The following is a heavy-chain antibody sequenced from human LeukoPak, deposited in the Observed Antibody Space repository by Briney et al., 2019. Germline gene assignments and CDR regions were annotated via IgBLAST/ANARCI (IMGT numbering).Heavy chain of an antibody. Sequence: SETLSLTCAVYGGSFSDYYWSWIRQPPGKGLEWIGEINHSGSTNYNPSLKSRVTISVDTSKNQFSLKLSSVTAADTAVYYCAREPIFGVVIYYGLDAWGQGSTVTVSS. D-gene: IGHD3-3*01. CDR1: GGSFSDYY. J-gene: IGHJ6*02. CDR2: INHSGST. V-gene: IGHV4-34*01. CDR3: AREPIFGVVIYYGLDA.